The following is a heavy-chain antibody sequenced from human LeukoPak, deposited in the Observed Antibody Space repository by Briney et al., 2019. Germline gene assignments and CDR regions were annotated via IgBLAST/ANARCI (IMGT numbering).Heavy chain of an antibody. CDR2: VYYSGNT. V-gene: IGHV4-61*10. Sequence: SQTLSLTCTVSGGSISSGSYYWSWIRQPAGKGLEWIGYVYYSGNTNYNPSLKSRVTISLDTSENQFSLKVNSVTAADTAVYYCARGVDGYNYYFDSWGQGTLVTVSS. CDR3: ARGVDGYNYYFDS. J-gene: IGHJ4*02. CDR1: GGSISSGSYY. D-gene: IGHD5-24*01.